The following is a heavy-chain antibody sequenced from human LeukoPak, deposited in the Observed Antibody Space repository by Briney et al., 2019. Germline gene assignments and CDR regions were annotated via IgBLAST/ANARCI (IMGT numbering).Heavy chain of an antibody. CDR3: AKDTFWSGYSSPIDY. V-gene: IGHV3-23*01. Sequence: GGSLRLSCAASGFTFSSYAMSWVRQAPGKGLEWVSAISGSGGSTYYADSVNGRFTISRDNSKNTLYLQMNSLRAEDTAVYYCAKDTFWSGYSSPIDYWGQGTPVTVSS. J-gene: IGHJ4*02. CDR2: ISGSGGST. CDR1: GFTFSSYA. D-gene: IGHD3-3*01.